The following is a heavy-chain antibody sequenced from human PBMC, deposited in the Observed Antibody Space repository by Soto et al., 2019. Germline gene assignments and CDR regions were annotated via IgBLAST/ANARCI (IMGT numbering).Heavy chain of an antibody. CDR3: ARDYRERLWFGEHNWVDP. J-gene: IGHJ5*02. Sequence: GASVKVSCKVSGGTFSSYAISWVRQAPGQGLEWMGGIIPIFGTANYAQKFQGRVTITADESTSTAYMELSSLRSEDAAVYYCARDYRERLWFGEHNWVDPWGQGTLVTVSS. CDR1: GGTFSSYA. CDR2: IIPIFGTA. V-gene: IGHV1-69*13. D-gene: IGHD3-10*01.